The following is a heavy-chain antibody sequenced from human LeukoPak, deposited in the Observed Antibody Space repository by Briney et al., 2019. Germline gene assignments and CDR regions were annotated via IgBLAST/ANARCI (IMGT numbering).Heavy chain of an antibody. J-gene: IGHJ3*02. CDR2: INHGGRT. CDR3: ARVRSGYDAFDI. V-gene: IGHV4-34*01. Sequence: SETLSLTCAVYGGSFRGYYWNWIRQPPGKGLEWIGEINHGGRTNYNPSLKSRVTMSVDTSKNQFSLKLSSVTAADTAVYYCARVRSGYDAFDIWGQGTMVTVSS. CDR1: GGSFRGYY. D-gene: IGHD5-12*01.